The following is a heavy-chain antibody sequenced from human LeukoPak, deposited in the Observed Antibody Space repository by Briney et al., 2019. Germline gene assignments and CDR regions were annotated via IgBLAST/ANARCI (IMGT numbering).Heavy chain of an antibody. CDR3: ARGGQDYGGKRYYYGMDV. D-gene: IGHD4-23*01. V-gene: IGHV1-69*04. CDR2: IIPILGIA. J-gene: IGHJ6*02. Sequence: SVKVSCKASGGTFSSYAISWVRQAPGQGLEWMGRIIPILGIANYAQKFQGRVTITADKSTSTAYMELSSLRSEDTAVYYCARGGQDYGGKRYYYGMDVWGQGTTVTVSS. CDR1: GGTFSSYA.